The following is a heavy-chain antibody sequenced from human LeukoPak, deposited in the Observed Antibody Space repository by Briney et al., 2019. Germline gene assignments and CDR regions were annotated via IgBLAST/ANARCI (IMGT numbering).Heavy chain of an antibody. J-gene: IGHJ5*02. CDR3: ARVPLGDSSTYYYPKPDWFDP. CDR2: IIPIFGTA. CDR1: GGTFSSYV. V-gene: IGHV1-69*05. D-gene: IGHD3-22*01. Sequence: SVKVSCKASGGTFSSYVISWVRQAPGQGLEWMGGIIPIFGTANYAQKFQGRVTMTTDTATSTAYMELRSLRSDDTAVYYCARVPLGDSSTYYYPKPDWFDPWGQGTLVIVSS.